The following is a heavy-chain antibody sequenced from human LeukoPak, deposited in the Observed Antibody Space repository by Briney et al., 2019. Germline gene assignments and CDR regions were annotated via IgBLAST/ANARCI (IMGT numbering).Heavy chain of an antibody. Sequence: GGSLRLSCAASGFTFSSYAMSWVRQAPGKGLEWVSAISGSGGSTYYADSVKGRFTISRDNAKNSLYLQMNSLRAEDTAVYYCARGALRMVATGSDYWGQGTLVTVSS. J-gene: IGHJ4*02. V-gene: IGHV3-23*01. CDR2: ISGSGGST. CDR1: GFTFSSYA. D-gene: IGHD5-12*01. CDR3: ARGALRMVATGSDY.